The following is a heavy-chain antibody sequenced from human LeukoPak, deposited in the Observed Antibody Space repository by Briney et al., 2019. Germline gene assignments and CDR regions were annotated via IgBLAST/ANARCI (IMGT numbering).Heavy chain of an antibody. CDR2: IKSKTDGGTT. D-gene: IGHD2-15*01. V-gene: IGHV3-15*01. Sequence: ETLSLTCTVSGGSISSYYWSWIRQPPGKGLEWVGRIKSKTDGGTTDYAAPVKGRFTISRDDSKNTLYLQMNSLKTEDTAVYYCTTLVVVVAAVIDYWGQGTLVTVSS. CDR1: GGSISSYY. CDR3: TTLVVVVAAVIDY. J-gene: IGHJ4*02.